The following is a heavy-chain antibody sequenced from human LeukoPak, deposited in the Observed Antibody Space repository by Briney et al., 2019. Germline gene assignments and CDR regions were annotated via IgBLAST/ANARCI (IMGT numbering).Heavy chain of an antibody. D-gene: IGHD6-6*01. CDR1: GGSISSGGYS. J-gene: IGHJ4*02. CDR3: ARVELVAARPDY. CDR2: IYTSGST. V-gene: IGHV4-61*02. Sequence: PSETLSLTCTVSGGSISSGGYSWSWIRQPAGKGLEWIGRIYTSGSTNYNPSLKSRVTISVDTSKNQFSLKLSSVTAADTAVYYCARVELVAARPDYWGQGTLVTVSS.